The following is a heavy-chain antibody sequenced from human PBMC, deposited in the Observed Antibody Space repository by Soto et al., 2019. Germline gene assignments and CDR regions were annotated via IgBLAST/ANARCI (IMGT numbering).Heavy chain of an antibody. CDR1: GYTFTSYG. V-gene: IGHV1-18*01. J-gene: IGHJ1*01. Sequence: QVQLVQSGAEVKKPGASVKVSCKASGYTFTSYGISWVRQAPGQGLEWMGWISAYNGNTNYAQKLQGRVTMTTDTFTSTAYLELRSLGSDDTAVYYCARDARSCDRSGWCEQFQHWGQGTLVTVSS. CDR2: ISAYNGNT. CDR3: ARDARSCDRSGWCEQFQH. D-gene: IGHD6-19*01.